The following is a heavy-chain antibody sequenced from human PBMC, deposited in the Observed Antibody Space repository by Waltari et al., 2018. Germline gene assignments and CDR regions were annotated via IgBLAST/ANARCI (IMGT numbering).Heavy chain of an antibody. CDR1: GFTFSRFA. Sequence: EVQLLESGGGLVQPGGSLRLSWAASGFTFSRFAMNWVRQAPGKGLEWVSIINDRGDITNTADSVKGRFTVSRDNSKNTLFLHIKNLTAEDTAVYYCATRNYLDSWGRGALVTVSS. J-gene: IGHJ4*02. CDR2: INDRGDIT. CDR3: ATRNYLDS. V-gene: IGHV3-23*01.